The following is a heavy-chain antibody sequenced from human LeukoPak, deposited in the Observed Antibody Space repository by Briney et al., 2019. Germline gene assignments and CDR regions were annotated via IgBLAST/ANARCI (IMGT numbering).Heavy chain of an antibody. CDR1: GGSFSGYY. CDR3: ARRKRYYYDSSGYYHRPGYFDY. D-gene: IGHD3-22*01. V-gene: IGHV4-34*01. Sequence: PSETLSLTCAVYGGSFSGYYWSWIRQPPGKGLEWIGEINHSGSTNYNPSLKSRVTISVDTSKNQFSLKLSSVTAADTAVYYCARRKRYYYDSSGYYHRPGYFDYWGQGTLVTVSS. J-gene: IGHJ4*02. CDR2: INHSGST.